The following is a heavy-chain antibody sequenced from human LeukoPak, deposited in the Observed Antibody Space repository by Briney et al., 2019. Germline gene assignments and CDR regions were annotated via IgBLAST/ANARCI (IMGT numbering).Heavy chain of an antibody. CDR3: ARGLAAAYDYNWFDP. CDR1: GGSISSYY. D-gene: IGHD5-12*01. V-gene: IGHV4-4*07. J-gene: IGHJ5*02. Sequence: SETLSLTCTVSGGSISSYYWSWIRQPAGKGLEWIGRIYASGSTRYNPSLKSRVTMSVDTSKNQFSLKLTSVTAADTAVYFCARGLAAAYDYNWFDPWGQGTLVSVSS. CDR2: IYASGST.